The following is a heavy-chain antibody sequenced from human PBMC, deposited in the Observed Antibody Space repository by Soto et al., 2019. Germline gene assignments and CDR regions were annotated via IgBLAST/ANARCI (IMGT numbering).Heavy chain of an antibody. CDR3: ARDFGGESGAFDI. Sequence: QVQLQESGPGLVKPSQTLSLTCTVSGGSISSGGYYWSWIRQHPGKGLEWIGYIYYSGRTYYNPSLTSRVTISVDTSKNQFSLKLRSVTAADTAVYYCARDFGGESGAFDIWGQGTMVTVSS. CDR2: IYYSGRT. CDR1: GGSISSGGYY. J-gene: IGHJ3*02. V-gene: IGHV4-31*03. D-gene: IGHD3-16*01.